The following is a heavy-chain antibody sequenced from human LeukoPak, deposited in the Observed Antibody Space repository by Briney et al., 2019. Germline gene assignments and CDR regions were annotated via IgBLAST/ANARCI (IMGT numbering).Heavy chain of an antibody. D-gene: IGHD6-25*01. V-gene: IGHV4-59*08. J-gene: IGHJ4*02. Sequence: PSEALSLTCTVSGGSISSYYWSWIRQPPGKGLEWIGYIYYSGSTNYNPSLKSRVTISVDTSKNQFSLKLSSVTAADTAVYYCARLAAAPPRGFDYWGQGTLVTVSS. CDR1: GGSISSYY. CDR2: IYYSGST. CDR3: ARLAAAPPRGFDY.